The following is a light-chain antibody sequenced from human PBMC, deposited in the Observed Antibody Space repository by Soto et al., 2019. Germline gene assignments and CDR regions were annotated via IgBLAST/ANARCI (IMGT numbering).Light chain of an antibody. Sequence: QSVLTQPPSASWTPGQRVTTSCSGSSSNIGSNYGYWYQQLPGTAPKLLINRNNQRPSGVPDRFSGSKSGTSASLAISGLRYEDEADYYCAAWDDSLSGRVFGGGTKLTVL. CDR1: SSNIGSNY. CDR3: AAWDDSLSGRV. CDR2: RNN. V-gene: IGLV1-47*01. J-gene: IGLJ2*01.